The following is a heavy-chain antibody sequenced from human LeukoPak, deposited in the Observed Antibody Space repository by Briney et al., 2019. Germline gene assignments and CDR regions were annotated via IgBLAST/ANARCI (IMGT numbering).Heavy chain of an antibody. CDR1: GGSISSGSYY. V-gene: IGHV4-61*02. Sequence: SETLSLTCTVSGGSISSGSYYWSWIRQPAGKGLEWIGRIYTSGSTYYNPSLKSRVTISVDRSKNQFSLKLSSVTAADTAVYYCARVPGGSKGWFDPWGQGTLVTVSS. CDR3: ARVPGGSKGWFDP. D-gene: IGHD1-14*01. J-gene: IGHJ5*02. CDR2: IYTSGST.